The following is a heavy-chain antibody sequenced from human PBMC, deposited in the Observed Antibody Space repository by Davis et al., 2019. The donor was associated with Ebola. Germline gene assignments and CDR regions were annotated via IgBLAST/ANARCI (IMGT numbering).Heavy chain of an antibody. CDR3: ATTQWLREFDN. CDR1: GFTFSTYA. D-gene: IGHD6-19*01. CDR2: IYDQST. V-gene: IGHV3-23*03. Sequence: GESLKISCAASGFTFSTYAMHWVRQPPGKGLEWVSVIYDQSTAYADSVRGRFIISRDKSNNTLYLEMNSLRVDDTAVYYCATTQWLREFDNWGQGTLVTVS. J-gene: IGHJ4*02.